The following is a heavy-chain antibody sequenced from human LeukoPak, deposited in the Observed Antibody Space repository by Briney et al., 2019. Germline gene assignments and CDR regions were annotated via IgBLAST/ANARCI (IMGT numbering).Heavy chain of an antibody. D-gene: IGHD3-10*01. Sequence: PSETLSLTCAVSGYSISSGSYWGWIRPPPGKGQELSGSIYHSGSTYYNPSLKSRVTISVDTSKNQFSLKLSSVTAADTAVYYCARHIYYGSGSYYNELFDYWGQGTLVTVSS. CDR1: GYSISSGSY. CDR2: IYHSGST. V-gene: IGHV4-38-2*01. CDR3: ARHIYYGSGSYYNELFDY. J-gene: IGHJ4*02.